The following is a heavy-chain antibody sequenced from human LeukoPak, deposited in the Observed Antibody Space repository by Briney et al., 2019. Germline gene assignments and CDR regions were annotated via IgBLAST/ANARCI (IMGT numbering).Heavy chain of an antibody. Sequence: SQTLSLTCTVSGASISSGTYSWSWIRQPPGEGLEWIGYIYHTGSTYYNPSLKGRVTISVDRSKNQFSLNLNFVTAADTALYYCARGDGSGSGRWFDPWGQGTLVTVSS. J-gene: IGHJ5*02. V-gene: IGHV4-30-2*01. CDR3: ARGDGSGSGRWFDP. CDR1: GASISSGTYS. CDR2: IYHTGST. D-gene: IGHD3-10*01.